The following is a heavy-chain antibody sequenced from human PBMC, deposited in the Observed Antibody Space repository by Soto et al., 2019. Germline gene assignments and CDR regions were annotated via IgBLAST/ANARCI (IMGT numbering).Heavy chain of an antibody. CDR3: VRARLRMDV. J-gene: IGHJ6*02. V-gene: IGHV3-7*05. Sequence: GGSLRLSCAASGFTLSTYWMTWVRQAPGKGLEWVANIKPDGSEKYYVDSVKGRLTISRDNAKNSLYLQMNSLRVEDTALYYCVRARLRMDVWGQGTTVTVSS. CDR1: GFTLSTYW. CDR2: IKPDGSEK. D-gene: IGHD6-25*01.